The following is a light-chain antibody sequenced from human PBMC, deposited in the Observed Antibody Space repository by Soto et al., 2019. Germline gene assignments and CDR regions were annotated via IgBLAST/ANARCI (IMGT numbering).Light chain of an antibody. CDR1: QSVSSR. J-gene: IGKJ5*01. Sequence: EIVLTQSPVTLSVSPWERATLSCRASQSVSSRLAWYQQKPGQAPRLLISGASSRATGIPDRFSGSGSGTDFTLTISRLEPEDFALYYCQHYVERSPITFGQGTRLEI. CDR2: GAS. V-gene: IGKV3-20*01. CDR3: QHYVERSPIT.